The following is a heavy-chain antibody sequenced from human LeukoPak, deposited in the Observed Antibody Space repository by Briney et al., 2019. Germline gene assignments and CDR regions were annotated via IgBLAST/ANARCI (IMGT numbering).Heavy chain of an antibody. J-gene: IGHJ2*01. Sequence: PPETLSLTCTVSGGSISSGSYYWSWIRQPAGKGLEWIGRIYTSGSTNYNPSLKSRVTISVDTSKNQFSLKLSSVTAADTAVYYCARRGLGADIVVLPAARVYWYFDLWGRGTLLTVSS. CDR1: GGSISSGSYY. D-gene: IGHD2-2*01. V-gene: IGHV4-61*02. CDR3: ARRGLGADIVVLPAARVYWYFDL. CDR2: IYTSGST.